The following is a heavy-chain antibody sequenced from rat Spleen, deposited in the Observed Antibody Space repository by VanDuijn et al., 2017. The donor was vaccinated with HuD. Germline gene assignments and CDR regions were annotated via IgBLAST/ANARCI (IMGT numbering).Heavy chain of an antibody. Sequence: EVQLQESGPGLVKPSQSLSLTCSVTGHSITTSYRWNWIRKFPGNKLEWLGYVNSAGTTNYNPSLKSRIAITRDTSKNQFFLQLNSVTTEETATYYCARNLHYRYVMDAWGQGASVTVSS. CDR2: VNSAGTT. CDR1: GHSITTSYR. V-gene: IGHV3-3*01. D-gene: IGHD1-4*01. CDR3: ARNLHYRYVMDA. J-gene: IGHJ4*01.